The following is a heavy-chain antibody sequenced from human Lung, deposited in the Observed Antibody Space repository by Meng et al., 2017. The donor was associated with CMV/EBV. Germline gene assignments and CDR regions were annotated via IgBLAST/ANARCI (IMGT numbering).Heavy chain of an antibody. CDR3: AREKEGRMSTISAFDI. CDR2: IYAGGST. CDR1: GFTVINNY. Sequence: ESXKISXAASGFTVINNYMNWVRQAPGKGLEWVSIIYAGGSTDYADSVNGRFTISRDNSKNTLYLQMNSLRPEDTAVYYCAREKEGRMSTISAFDIWGQGXMVTVSS. V-gene: IGHV3-66*02. D-gene: IGHD5-24*01. J-gene: IGHJ3*02.